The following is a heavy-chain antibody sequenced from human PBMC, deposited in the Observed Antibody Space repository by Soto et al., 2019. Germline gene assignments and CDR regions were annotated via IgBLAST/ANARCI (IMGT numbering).Heavy chain of an antibody. CDR3: ALVITRGYYFDY. Sequence: GASVKVSCKASGYTFSSYYIHWVRQAPGQGLEWMGVINPSAGSTSYAQKFQGRATMTRDTSTSTTVYMELSSLRSEDTAVYYCALVITRGYYFDYWGQGTLVTVSS. D-gene: IGHD3-22*01. J-gene: IGHJ4*02. CDR2: INPSAGST. V-gene: IGHV1-46*03. CDR1: GYTFSSYY.